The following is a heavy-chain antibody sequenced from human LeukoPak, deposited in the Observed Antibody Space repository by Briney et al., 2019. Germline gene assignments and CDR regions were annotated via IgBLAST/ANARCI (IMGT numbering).Heavy chain of an antibody. Sequence: PGGSLRLSCAASGFTLSSYWMHWVRQAPGKGLVWVSHIKSDGSATSYADSVKGRFTISRDITKNTLYLQMSSLRAEDTAVYFCARDGLSTKPFDYRGQGTLVTVSS. CDR1: GFTLSSYW. J-gene: IGHJ4*02. D-gene: IGHD5/OR15-5a*01. CDR2: IKSDGSAT. V-gene: IGHV3-74*01. CDR3: ARDGLSTKPFDY.